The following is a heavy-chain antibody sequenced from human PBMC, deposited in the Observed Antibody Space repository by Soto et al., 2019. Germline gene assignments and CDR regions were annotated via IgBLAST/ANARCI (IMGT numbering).Heavy chain of an antibody. V-gene: IGHV1-69*02. Sequence: SVKLSCKASGGTFSSYTISWVRQAPGQGLEWMGRIIPILGIANYAQKFQGRVTITADKSTSTAYMELSSLRSEDTAVYYCASVAATIQDSYCSGMDVWGQGTTVPVS. CDR3: ASVAATIQDSYCSGMDV. CDR2: IIPILGIA. CDR1: GGTFSSYT. D-gene: IGHD2-15*01. J-gene: IGHJ6*02.